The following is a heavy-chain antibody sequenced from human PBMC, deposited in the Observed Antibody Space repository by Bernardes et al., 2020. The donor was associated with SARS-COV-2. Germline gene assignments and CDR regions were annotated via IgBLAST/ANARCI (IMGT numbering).Heavy chain of an antibody. CDR1: GFTVSSTY. CDR3: ARGDGVTVAGAS. CDR2: ISAGGRP. V-gene: IGHV3-53*01. J-gene: IGHJ5*02. D-gene: IGHD6-19*01. Sequence: GGSLRLSCAASGFTVSSTYMHWIRQAPEKGLEWVSVISAGGRPFYPGSVQGRFTMSRDNSKNSVHLQMTSLRAEDTAVYYCARGDGVTVAGASWGQGTLVTVSS.